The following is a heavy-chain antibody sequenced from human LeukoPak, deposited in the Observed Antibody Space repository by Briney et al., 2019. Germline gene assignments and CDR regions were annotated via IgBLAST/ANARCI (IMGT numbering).Heavy chain of an antibody. J-gene: IGHJ4*02. V-gene: IGHV4-34*01. CDR1: GGSLSGYF. D-gene: IGHD2/OR15-2a*01. Sequence: SETLSLTCAVYGGSLSGYFWSWIRQPPGKGLEWIGEVNHSGRTNYNPSLKSRVTISVDTSKNQLSLNLNSVTAADTAVYYCAGGHFQRDYWGQGTLVTVSS. CDR2: VNHSGRT. CDR3: AGGHFQRDY.